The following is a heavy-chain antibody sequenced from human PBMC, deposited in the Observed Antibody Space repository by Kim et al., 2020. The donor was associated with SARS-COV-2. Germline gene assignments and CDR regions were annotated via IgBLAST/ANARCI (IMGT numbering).Heavy chain of an antibody. D-gene: IGHD3-10*01. V-gene: IGHV1-69*13. CDR1: GGTFSSYA. CDR3: ASSVRGVFDAFDI. CDR2: IIPIFGTA. Sequence: SVKVSCKASGGTFSSYAISWVRQAPGQGLEWMGGIIPIFGTANYAQKFQGRVTITADESTSTAYMELSSLRSEDTAVYYCASSVRGVFDAFDIWGQGTMVTVSS. J-gene: IGHJ3*02.